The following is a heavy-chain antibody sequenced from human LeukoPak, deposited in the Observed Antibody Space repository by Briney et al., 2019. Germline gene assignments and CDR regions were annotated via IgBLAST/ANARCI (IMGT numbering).Heavy chain of an antibody. CDR1: GFTFSSYG. Sequence: GGSLRLSCAASGFTFSSYGMHWVRQAPGKGLEWVAFIRYDGSNKYYADSVKGRFTISRDNSKNTLYLQMNGLRAEDTAVYYCAKDVDTAMVFDCWGQGTLVTVSS. V-gene: IGHV3-30*02. CDR2: IRYDGSNK. J-gene: IGHJ4*02. D-gene: IGHD5-18*01. CDR3: AKDVDTAMVFDC.